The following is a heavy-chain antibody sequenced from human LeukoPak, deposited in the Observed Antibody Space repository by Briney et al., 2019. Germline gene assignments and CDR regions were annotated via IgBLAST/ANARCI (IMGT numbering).Heavy chain of an antibody. D-gene: IGHD3-3*01. CDR1: GFTFSGSA. J-gene: IGHJ4*02. CDR3: TRGERLYDFWSGFYGY. Sequence: PGGSLTLSCAASGFTFSGSAMHWVRQASGKGLEWVGRIRSKANSYATAYAASVKGRFTISRDDSKNTAYLQMNSLKTEDTAVYYCTRGERLYDFWSGFYGYWGQGTLVTVSS. V-gene: IGHV3-73*01. CDR2: IRSKANSYAT.